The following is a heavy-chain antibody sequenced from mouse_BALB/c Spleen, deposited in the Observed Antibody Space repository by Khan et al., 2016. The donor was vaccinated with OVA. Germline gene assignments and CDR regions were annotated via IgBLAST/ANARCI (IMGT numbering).Heavy chain of an antibody. CDR2: IYPGTANT. V-gene: IGHV1-76*01. J-gene: IGHJ2*01. CDR1: GYIFTNYW. Sequence: QVQLKESGAELVRPGASVKLSCKTSGYIFTNYWIHWVKQRSGQVLEWIARIYPGTANTYYNEKLKDKATLTVDKSSSTAYMQLSSLKSEDSAVYFCAREEALYYFDYWGQGTTLTVSS. D-gene: IGHD3-2*02. CDR3: AREEALYYFDY.